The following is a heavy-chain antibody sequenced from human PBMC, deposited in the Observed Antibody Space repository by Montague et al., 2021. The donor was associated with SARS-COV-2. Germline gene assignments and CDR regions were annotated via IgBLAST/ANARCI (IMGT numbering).Heavy chain of an antibody. CDR2: IYWDDDK. J-gene: IGHJ5*02. V-gene: IGHV2-5*02. CDR3: ARYGDYGSWFDP. CDR1: GFSLNTSGEG. D-gene: IGHD4-17*01. Sequence: VKPTQTLTLTCTFSGFSLNTSGEGVGWVRQPPGKALEWLALIYWDDDKRYSPSLKSRSTISKDTTKNEVVLTVANMDPVDTATYYYARYGDYGSWFDPWGQGTLVTVSS.